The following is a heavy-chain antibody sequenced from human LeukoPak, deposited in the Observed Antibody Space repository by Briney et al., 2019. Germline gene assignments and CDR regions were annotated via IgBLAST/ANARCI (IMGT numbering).Heavy chain of an antibody. V-gene: IGHV4-59*03. Sequence: PSETLSLTCTVSGASTSASYWSWIRQSLGKGLEWIGYIYYTGISKYNPSLTSRVTISLDTTKNEVSLRLTSVTAADTAVYYCTKNAGRGRPSDLWGQGTLVTVSS. CDR1: GASTSASY. D-gene: IGHD3-10*01. CDR2: IYYTGIS. J-gene: IGHJ5*02. CDR3: TKNAGRGRPSDL.